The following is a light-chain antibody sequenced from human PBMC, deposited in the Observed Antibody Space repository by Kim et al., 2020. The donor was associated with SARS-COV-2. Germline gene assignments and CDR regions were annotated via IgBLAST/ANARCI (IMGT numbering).Light chain of an antibody. CDR1: QSVSSN. Sequence: EIVMTQSPATLSVSPGERATLSCRASQSVSSNLAWYQQKPGQAPRLLIYGASTRATGIPARFSGSGSGTEFTLTISSLQSEDFAVYYCQTIYTFGQGTKLEI. V-gene: IGKV3-15*01. J-gene: IGKJ2*01. CDR2: GAS. CDR3: QTIYT.